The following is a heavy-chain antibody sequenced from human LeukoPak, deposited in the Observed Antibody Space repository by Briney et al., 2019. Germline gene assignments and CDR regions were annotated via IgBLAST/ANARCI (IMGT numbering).Heavy chain of an antibody. V-gene: IGHV3-30*07. CDR2: ISYDGSNK. CDR1: GFTFSSYA. Sequence: PGGSLRLSCAASGFTFSSYAMHWVRQAPGKGLEWVAVISYDGSNKYYAGSVKGRFTISRDNAKNTLYLQMNSLRVEDTAVYYCARGDWGSALSWGRGTMVTVSS. CDR3: ARGDWGSALS. J-gene: IGHJ3*01. D-gene: IGHD7-27*01.